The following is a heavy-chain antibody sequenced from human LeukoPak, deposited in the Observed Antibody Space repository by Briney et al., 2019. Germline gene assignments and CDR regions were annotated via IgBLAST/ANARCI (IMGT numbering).Heavy chain of an antibody. J-gene: IGHJ4*02. Sequence: KSSQTLSLTCTVSGGSISSGSYYWSWIRQPAGKGLEWIGRIYTSGSTNYNPSLKSRVTISVDTSKNQFSLKLSSVTAADTAVYYCARRGRGSSYATHFDYWGQGTLVTVSS. CDR1: GGSISSGSYY. D-gene: IGHD6-6*01. CDR2: IYTSGST. V-gene: IGHV4-61*02. CDR3: ARRGRGSSYATHFDY.